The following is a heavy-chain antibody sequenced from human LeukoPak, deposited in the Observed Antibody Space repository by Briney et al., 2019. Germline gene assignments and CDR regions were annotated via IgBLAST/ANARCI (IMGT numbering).Heavy chain of an antibody. V-gene: IGHV3-23*01. Sequence: GGTLRLSCAASGFTFSRYGMSWVRQAPGKGLEWVSAISGSGGSTYYADSVKGRFTISRDNSKSTLYLQMNSLRAEDTAVYYCARDLGSSLDYWGQGTLVTVSS. CDR1: GFTFSRYG. D-gene: IGHD7-27*01. CDR3: ARDLGSSLDY. J-gene: IGHJ4*02. CDR2: ISGSGGST.